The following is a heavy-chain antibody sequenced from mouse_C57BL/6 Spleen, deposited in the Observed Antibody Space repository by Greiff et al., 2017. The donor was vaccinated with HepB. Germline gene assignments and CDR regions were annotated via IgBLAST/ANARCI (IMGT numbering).Heavy chain of an antibody. Sequence: EVMLVESGGGLVKPGGSLKLSCAASGFTFSSYTMSWVRQTPEKRLEWVATISGGGGNTYYPDSVKGRFTISRDNVKNTLYLQMSSLRSEDTALYYGAREAWFAYWGQGTLVTVSA. CDR1: GFTFSSYT. CDR2: ISGGGGNT. J-gene: IGHJ3*01. V-gene: IGHV5-9*01. CDR3: AREAWFAY.